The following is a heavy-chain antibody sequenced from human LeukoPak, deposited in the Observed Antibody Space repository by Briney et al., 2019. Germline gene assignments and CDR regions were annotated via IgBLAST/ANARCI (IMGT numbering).Heavy chain of an antibody. J-gene: IGHJ5*02. CDR3: AGTTVTTGWFDP. V-gene: IGHV1-3*03. CDR1: GYTFTSYA. Sequence: GASVKVSCKASGYTFTSYAMHWVRQAPGQRLEWMGWINAGNGNTKYSQEFQGRVTITRDTSASTAYMELSSLRSEDMAVYYCAGTTVTTGWFDPWGQGTLVTVSS. D-gene: IGHD4-17*01. CDR2: INAGNGNT.